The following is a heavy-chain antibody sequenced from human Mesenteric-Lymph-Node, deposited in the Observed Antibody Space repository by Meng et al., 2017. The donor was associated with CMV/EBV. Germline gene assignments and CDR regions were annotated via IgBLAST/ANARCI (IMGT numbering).Heavy chain of an antibody. Sequence: YSMHWVRQAPGQGLEWMGRINPNSGGTNYAQKFQGRVTMTRDTSISTAYMELSRLRSDDTAVYYCAREYYYGSGSYYKGGDLYYFDYWGQGTLVTVSS. CDR1: YS. D-gene: IGHD3-10*01. V-gene: IGHV1-2*06. CDR3: AREYYYGSGSYYKGGDLYYFDY. CDR2: INPNSGGT. J-gene: IGHJ4*02.